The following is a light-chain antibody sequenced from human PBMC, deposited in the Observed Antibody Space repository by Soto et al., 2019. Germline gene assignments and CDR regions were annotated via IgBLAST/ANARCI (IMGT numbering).Light chain of an antibody. J-gene: IGLJ1*01. CDR2: DVS. CDR1: SSDVGGYNY. CDR3: SSYTSCSTPYV. V-gene: IGLV2-14*01. Sequence: QSVLTQPASVSGSPGQSIAISCTGTSSDVGGYNYVSWYQQHPGKAPKLVIYDVSNRPSGVSNRFSGSKSGNTASLTISGFQAEDEADYYCSSYTSCSTPYVFGTGTKFTVL.